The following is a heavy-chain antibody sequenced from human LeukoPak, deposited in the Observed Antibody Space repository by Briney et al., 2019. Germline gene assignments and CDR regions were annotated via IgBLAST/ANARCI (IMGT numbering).Heavy chain of an antibody. J-gene: IGHJ3*02. CDR1: GYTFTGYY. CDR2: INPNSGGT. V-gene: IGHV1-2*02. CDR3: ARSWAGEAYDAFDI. D-gene: IGHD6-19*01. Sequence: ASVKVSCKASGYTFTGYYMHWVRQAPGQGLEWMGWINPNSGGTNYAQKFQGRVTMTRDTSISTAYMELSRLRSDDTAVYYCARSWAGEAYDAFDIWGQGTMVTVSS.